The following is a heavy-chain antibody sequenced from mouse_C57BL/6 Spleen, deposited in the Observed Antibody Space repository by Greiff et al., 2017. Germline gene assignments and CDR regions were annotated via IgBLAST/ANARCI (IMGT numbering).Heavy chain of an antibody. V-gene: IGHV2-2*01. J-gene: IGHJ1*03. D-gene: IGHD1-1*01. Sequence: QVQLKESGPGLVQPSQSLSITCTVSGFSLTSYGVHWVRQSPGKGLEWLGVIWSGGSTDYNAAFISRLSISKDNSKSQVFIKMNSLQADDTAIYYWARNSRITTVVAWYFDVWGTGTTVTVSS. CDR3: ARNSRITTVVAWYFDV. CDR1: GFSLTSYG. CDR2: IWSGGST.